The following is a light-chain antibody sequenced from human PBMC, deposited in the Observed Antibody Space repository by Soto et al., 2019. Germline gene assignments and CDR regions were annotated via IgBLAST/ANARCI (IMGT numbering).Light chain of an antibody. CDR3: QQYGSSPRT. CDR1: QSVTSNY. CDR2: AAS. J-gene: IGKJ1*01. Sequence: EIVLTQSPGTLSLSPGERATLSCRASQSVTSNYLAWYQQKPGQAPRLLIYAASRRAPGIPDRFSASGSGTDFTLTISRLEPEDFAVYYCQQYGSSPRTFGQGTKVEIK. V-gene: IGKV3-20*01.